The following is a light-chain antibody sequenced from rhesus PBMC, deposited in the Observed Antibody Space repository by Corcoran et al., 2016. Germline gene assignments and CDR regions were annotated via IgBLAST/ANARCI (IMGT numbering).Light chain of an antibody. J-gene: IGKJ1*01. Sequence: DIQMTQSPSSLSASVGDKVTITCHASKGISSWLAWYQQKPGKAPKPLIYAASSLQSGVPSRFSGSGSGTDYTLPISSLQPDDFATYTCQQYADLPWTFGQGTKVEIK. CDR3: QQYADLPWT. CDR1: KGISSW. CDR2: AAS. V-gene: IGKV1-19*01.